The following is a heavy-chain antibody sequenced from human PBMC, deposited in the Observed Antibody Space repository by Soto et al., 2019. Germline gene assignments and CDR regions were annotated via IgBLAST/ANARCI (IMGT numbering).Heavy chain of an antibody. CDR1: GGSFNDYY. V-gene: IGHV4-34*01. CDR2: INHSGST. D-gene: IGHD3-10*01. J-gene: IGHJ6*02. CDR3: ARVPHYYVSGSFIFYSYGMDV. Sequence: PSETLSLTCAVYGGSFNDYYWSWIRQVPGKGLEWLGQINHSGSTKCNPSLKSRLSISVDTSKNQFSLRLSSVTAADTALYYCARVPHYYVSGSFIFYSYGMDVWGQGTTVTAP.